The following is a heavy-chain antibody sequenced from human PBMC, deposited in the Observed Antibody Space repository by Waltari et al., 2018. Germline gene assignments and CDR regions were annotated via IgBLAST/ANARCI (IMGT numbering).Heavy chain of an antibody. V-gene: IGHV3-7*01. J-gene: IGHJ4*02. Sequence: EVQLVVSGGGLVRPGGSLRLSCSASGFTFSGDWMSWVRQAPGKGLEFVANIKPDGGEKFYADSVKGRFTISRDNARNSLYLQMTSLRVEDTAVYYCARFGVEAGLDGWGQGTLVTVSS. CDR1: GFTFSGDW. D-gene: IGHD3-3*01. CDR2: IKPDGGEK. CDR3: ARFGVEAGLDG.